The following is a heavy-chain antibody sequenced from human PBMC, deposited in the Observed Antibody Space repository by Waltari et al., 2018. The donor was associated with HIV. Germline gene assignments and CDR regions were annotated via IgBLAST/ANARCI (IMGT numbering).Heavy chain of an antibody. CDR3: ANNGSPDGSQTDC. J-gene: IGHJ4*02. CDR1: GFRFKILA. D-gene: IGHD2-8*01. V-gene: IGHV3-23*01. CDR2: ISGSGDST. Sequence: EVQLLESGGGWVPPGGFLRLSWSASGFRFKILAMTWVRQAPGKGLEWVSGISGSGDSTYSADFVKGRFTISRDNSKNTLYLQMDSLRVEDTAVYYCANNGSPDGSQTDCWGQGTLVTVSA.